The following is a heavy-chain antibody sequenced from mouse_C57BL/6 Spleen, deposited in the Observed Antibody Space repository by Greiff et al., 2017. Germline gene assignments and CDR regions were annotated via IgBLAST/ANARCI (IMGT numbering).Heavy chain of an antibody. V-gene: IGHV3-6*01. Sequence: EVKLMESGPGLVKPSQSLSLTCSVTGYSITSGYYWNWIRQSPGNKLEWMGYISYDGSNNYNPSLKNRISITRDTSKNQFFLKLNSVTTEDTATYYCAREGGYNYDWFAYWGQGTLVTVSA. CDR1: GYSITSGYY. CDR3: AREGGYNYDWFAY. J-gene: IGHJ3*01. D-gene: IGHD2-12*01. CDR2: ISYDGSN.